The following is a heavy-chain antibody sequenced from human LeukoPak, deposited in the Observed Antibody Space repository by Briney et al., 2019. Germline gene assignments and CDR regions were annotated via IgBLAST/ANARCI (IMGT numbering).Heavy chain of an antibody. J-gene: IGHJ4*02. CDR1: GFTFSSYA. CDR3: AGAARPRGYYFDY. D-gene: IGHD6-6*01. Sequence: GGSLRLSCAASGFTFSSYAMHWVRQAPGKGLEWVTIISYDGSKKYYADYVKGRFTISRDNSKNTLYLQMNSLRAEDTAVYYCAGAARPRGYYFDYWGQGTLVTVSS. V-gene: IGHV3-30*04. CDR2: ISYDGSKK.